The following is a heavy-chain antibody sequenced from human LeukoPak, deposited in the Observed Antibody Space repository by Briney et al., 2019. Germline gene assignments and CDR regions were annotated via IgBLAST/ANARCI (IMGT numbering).Heavy chain of an antibody. CDR3: AKDLLWGSGSLDY. Sequence: GGSLRLSCAASGFTVSSNYMSWVRQAPGKGLEWVSVIYSGGSTYYADSVKGRFTISRDNSKSTLYIQMNSLRAEDTAVYYCAKDLLWGSGSLDYWGQGTLVTVSS. J-gene: IGHJ4*02. CDR2: IYSGGST. D-gene: IGHD3-10*01. V-gene: IGHV3-53*01. CDR1: GFTVSSNY.